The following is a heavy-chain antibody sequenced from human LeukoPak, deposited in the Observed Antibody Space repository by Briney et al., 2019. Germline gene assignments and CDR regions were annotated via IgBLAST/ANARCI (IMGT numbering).Heavy chain of an antibody. CDR1: GFTFSTYA. Sequence: GGSLRLSCAASGFTFSTYAMRWVRQAPGKGLEWVAAISYDGSSKNYGDSVKGPLTISRDNSKNTVYLQMNSRRVEDTALYYCARGIFTGGTYYGYWGQGTLVTVSS. CDR2: ISYDGSSK. J-gene: IGHJ4*02. D-gene: IGHD1-26*01. V-gene: IGHV3-30-3*01. CDR3: ARGIFTGGTYYGY.